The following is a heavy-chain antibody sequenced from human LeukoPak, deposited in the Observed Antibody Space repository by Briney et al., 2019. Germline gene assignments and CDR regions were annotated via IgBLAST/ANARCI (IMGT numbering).Heavy chain of an antibody. Sequence: GSSLRLPCAASGFTFSRHVMHWVRQAPGKGLEWVASISYDGNNKFYADSVKGRFIISRDNSRNTLYLQMNSLRGEDAAVYSCARGGIPTGPYYYFYYMDVWGKGTAVAVSS. V-gene: IGHV3-30*01. J-gene: IGHJ6*03. CDR3: ARGGIPTGPYYYFYYMDV. CDR2: ISYDGNNK. D-gene: IGHD3-10*01. CDR1: GFTFSRHV.